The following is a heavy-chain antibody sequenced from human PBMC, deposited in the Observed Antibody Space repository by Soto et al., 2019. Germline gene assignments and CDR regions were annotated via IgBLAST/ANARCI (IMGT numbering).Heavy chain of an antibody. V-gene: IGHV1-2*04. CDR1: GYTFTGYY. D-gene: IGHD5-12*01. CDR3: ARDQGGWLQTPDAFDI. J-gene: IGHJ3*02. Sequence: GASVKVSCKASGYTFTGYYMHWVRQAPGQGLEWMGWINPNSGGTNYAQKFQGWVTMTRDTSISTAYMELSRLRSDDTAVYYCARDQGGWLQTPDAFDICGQRTMVTVSS. CDR2: INPNSGGT.